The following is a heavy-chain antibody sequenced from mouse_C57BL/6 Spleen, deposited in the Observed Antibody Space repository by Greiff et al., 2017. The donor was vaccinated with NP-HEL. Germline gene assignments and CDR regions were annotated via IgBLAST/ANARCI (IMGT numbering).Heavy chain of an antibody. CDR2: LWRGGST. V-gene: IGHV2-5*01. CDR3: AKKGAYGYLDY. Sequence: VQLQESGPGLVQLSQSLSITCTVSGFSLTSYGVNGVRQSPGKGLAWLGVLWRGGSTDYNAAFMSSLSFTKDNSKSQVFFKMNSLQADDTAIYYCAKKGAYGYLDYGGQGTTLTVSS. CDR1: GFSLTSYG. J-gene: IGHJ2*01. D-gene: IGHD1-1*02.